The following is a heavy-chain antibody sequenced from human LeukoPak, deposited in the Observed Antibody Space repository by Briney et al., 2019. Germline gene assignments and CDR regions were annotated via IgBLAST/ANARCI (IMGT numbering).Heavy chain of an antibody. CDR3: ARDMGNWGYHDSSGYPFDY. V-gene: IGHV3-21*01. Sequence: PGGSLRLSCAASGFTFDDYGMSWVCQGPGKGLEWVSSISSSSSYIYYADSVKGRFTISRDNAKNSLYLQMNSLRAEDTAVYYCARDMGNWGYHDSSGYPFDYWGQGTLVTVSS. CDR2: ISSSSSYI. CDR1: GFTFDDYG. J-gene: IGHJ4*02. D-gene: IGHD3-22*01.